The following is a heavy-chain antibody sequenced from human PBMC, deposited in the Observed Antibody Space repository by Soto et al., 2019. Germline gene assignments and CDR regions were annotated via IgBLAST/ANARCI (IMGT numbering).Heavy chain of an antibody. CDR1: VFTFSSYA. J-gene: IGHJ5*02. Sequence: VGSLRLSCASSVFTFSSYAMHWVRQSPGKWLEWVAVISYDGSNKYYADSVKGRFTISRDNSKNTLYLQMNSLRAEDTAVYYCARDLSPFGSSSWSKNWFDPWGQGTLVNVSS. V-gene: IGHV3-30-3*01. CDR2: ISYDGSNK. D-gene: IGHD6-13*01. CDR3: ARDLSPFGSSSWSKNWFDP.